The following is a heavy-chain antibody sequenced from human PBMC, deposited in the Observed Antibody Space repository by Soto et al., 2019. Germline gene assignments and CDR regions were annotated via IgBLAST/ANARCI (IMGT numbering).Heavy chain of an antibody. CDR3: TRQIYDSDTGPNFQYYFDS. J-gene: IGHJ4*02. CDR2: IDPSDSQT. D-gene: IGHD3-22*01. V-gene: IGHV5-10-1*01. Sequence: PGESLKISCKGSGYSFAGYWITWVRQKPGKGLEWMGRIDPSDSQTYYSPSFRGHVTISATKSITTVFLQWSSLRASDTAMYYCTRQIYDSDTGPNFQYYFDSWGQGTPVTVSS. CDR1: GYSFAGYW.